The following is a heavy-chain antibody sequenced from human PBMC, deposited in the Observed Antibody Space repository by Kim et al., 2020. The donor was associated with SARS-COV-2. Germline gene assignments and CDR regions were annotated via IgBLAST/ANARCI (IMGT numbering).Heavy chain of an antibody. D-gene: IGHD3-10*01. Sequence: GGSLRLSCAASGFTFSRQAMAWVRQAPGKGLEWVSAIGGSGERTYYAESVKGRFIMSRDISKNTIYLQMSSLRAEDTAIYYCAKLKTMLQGVNYFDSWGQGTLVTVPA. V-gene: IGHV3-23*01. CDR2: IGGSGERT. CDR3: AKLKTMLQGVNYFDS. J-gene: IGHJ4*02. CDR1: GFTFSRQA.